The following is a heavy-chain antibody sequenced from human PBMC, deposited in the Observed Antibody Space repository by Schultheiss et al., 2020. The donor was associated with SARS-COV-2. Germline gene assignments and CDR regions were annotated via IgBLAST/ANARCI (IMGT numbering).Heavy chain of an antibody. CDR3: ARGPYGDYVGGLGFDY. CDR1: GYSISSGYY. Sequence: SQTLSLTCAVSGYSISSGYYWGWIRQPPGKGLEWIGYIYYSGSTNYNPSLKSRVTISVDTSKNQFSLKLSSVTAADTAVYYCARGPYGDYVGGLGFDYWGQGTLVTVSS. CDR2: IYYSGST. J-gene: IGHJ4*02. V-gene: IGHV4-61*01. D-gene: IGHD4-17*01.